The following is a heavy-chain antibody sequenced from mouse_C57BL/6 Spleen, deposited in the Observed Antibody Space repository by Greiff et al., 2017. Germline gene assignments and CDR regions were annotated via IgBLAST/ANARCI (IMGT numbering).Heavy chain of an antibody. CDR3: ARKSTVVAKGHYAMDY. CDR1: GFTFSDYG. J-gene: IGHJ4*01. V-gene: IGHV5-17*01. D-gene: IGHD1-1*01. Sequence: EVKLMESGGGLVKPGGSLKLSCAASGFTFSDYGMHWVRQAPEKGLAWVAYISSGSSTIYYADTVKGRFTISRDNAKNTLFLQMTSLRSEDTAMYYCARKSTVVAKGHYAMDYWGQGTSVTVSS. CDR2: ISSGSSTI.